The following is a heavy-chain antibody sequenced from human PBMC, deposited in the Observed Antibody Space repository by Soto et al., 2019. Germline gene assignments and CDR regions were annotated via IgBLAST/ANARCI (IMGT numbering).Heavy chain of an antibody. J-gene: IGHJ4*02. CDR2: IYHSGST. D-gene: IGHD3-22*01. Sequence: SEPLSLTCTVAGGSIRNYYWRWIRQTPGKGLEWIGNIYHSGSTNYNPSLKSRVTISVDTSKNQFSLKLSSVTAADTAVYFCARDNYYDSSGYYPFDYWGQGTLVTVSS. CDR1: GGSIRNYY. CDR3: ARDNYYDSSGYYPFDY. V-gene: IGHV4-59*01.